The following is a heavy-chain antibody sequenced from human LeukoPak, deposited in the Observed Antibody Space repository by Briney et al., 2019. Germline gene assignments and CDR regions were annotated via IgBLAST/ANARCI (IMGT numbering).Heavy chain of an antibody. CDR1: GFSFNNYV. J-gene: IGHJ4*02. Sequence: PGGSLRLSCAASGFSFNNYVMHWVRQAPGKGLEWVALISNDGSNKYYADSVKGRFTISRDNSKNTLYLQMDSLRAEDTAVYDCATKHGGELRGTFDYWGQGTLVTVSS. CDR3: ATKHGGELRGTFDY. D-gene: IGHD3-10*01. V-gene: IGHV3-30*03. CDR2: ISNDGSNK.